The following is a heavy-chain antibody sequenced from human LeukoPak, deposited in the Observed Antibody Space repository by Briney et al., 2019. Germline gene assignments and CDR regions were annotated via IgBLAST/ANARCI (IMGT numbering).Heavy chain of an antibody. CDR1: GGSFSFYY. J-gene: IGHJ3*02. CDR3: ARALGAFDI. V-gene: IGHV4-34*01. Sequence: PSETLSLTCGVSGGSFSFYYWSWIRQPPGKGPEWIGEISQSGSTNYNPSLKSRVNISLDTSENQFSLKLSSVTAADTAVYYCARALGAFDIWGQGTMVTVSS. CDR2: ISQSGST.